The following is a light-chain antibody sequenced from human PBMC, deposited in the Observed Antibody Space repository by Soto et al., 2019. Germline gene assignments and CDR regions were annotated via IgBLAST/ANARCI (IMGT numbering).Light chain of an antibody. J-gene: IGLJ2*01. CDR1: SSNIGANP. CDR3: AAWDDSLNAVL. V-gene: IGLV1-44*01. Sequence: QSVLTQPPSASGTPGQRVTISCSGSSSNIGANPVNWYRQVPGMAPTLLLYSDVQRPSGVPDRVAGSKSGTSASLAISGLQSEDEADYFCAAWDDSLNAVLFGGGTKLTVL. CDR2: SDV.